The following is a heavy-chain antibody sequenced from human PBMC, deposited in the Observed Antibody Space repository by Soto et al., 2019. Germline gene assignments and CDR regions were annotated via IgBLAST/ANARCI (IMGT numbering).Heavy chain of an antibody. Sequence: EVQLEASGGALVQPGRSLRLSCAASGFTFDDYAMYWVRQVLGKGLEWVSSISWNSGNIDYADSVKGRFTTSRDNAKNSLYLQMNSLRPEDTALYYCVRSKGGYSYGTPFDYWGQGTLVTVSS. J-gene: IGHJ4*02. CDR2: ISWNSGNI. CDR3: VRSKGGYSYGTPFDY. V-gene: IGHV3-9*01. CDR1: GFTFDDYA. D-gene: IGHD5-18*01.